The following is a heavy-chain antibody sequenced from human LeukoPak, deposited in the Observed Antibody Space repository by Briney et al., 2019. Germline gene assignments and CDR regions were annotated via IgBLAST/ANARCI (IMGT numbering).Heavy chain of an antibody. Sequence: SETLSLTCAVYGGSFSGYYWSWIRQPPGKGLEWIGEINHSGSTNYNPSLKSRVTISVDTSKNQFSLKLSSVTAADTAVYYCARVRRVWFGGPRPHFDYWGQGTLVTVSS. J-gene: IGHJ4*02. D-gene: IGHD3-10*01. V-gene: IGHV4-34*01. CDR1: GGSFSGYY. CDR2: INHSGST. CDR3: ARVRRVWFGGPRPHFDY.